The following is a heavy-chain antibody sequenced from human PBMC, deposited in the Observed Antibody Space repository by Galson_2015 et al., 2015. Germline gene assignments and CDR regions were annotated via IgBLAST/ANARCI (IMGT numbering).Heavy chain of an antibody. J-gene: IGHJ3*02. CDR1: GFTFSSYA. CDR2: ISSDGSNK. CDR3: ARVPGVRDGFDI. V-gene: IGHV3-30-3*01. D-gene: IGHD4-17*01. Sequence: SLRLSCAASGFTFSSYAMHWVRQAPGKGLEWVAVISSDGSNKSYADSVKGRFTISRDNSKNTLYLEMNSLRAEDTAVYYCARVPGVRDGFDIWGQGTLVTVSS.